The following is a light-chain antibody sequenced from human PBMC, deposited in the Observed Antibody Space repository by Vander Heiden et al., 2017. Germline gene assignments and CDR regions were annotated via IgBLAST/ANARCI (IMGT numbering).Light chain of an antibody. J-gene: IGKJ2*01. CDR2: WAS. CDR1: QSVLYSSNSENY. CDR3: QQYYSTPYT. V-gene: IGKV4-1*01. Sequence: DSVMTQSPDSLAVSLGERATINCKSSQSVLYSSNSENYLAWYQQKPGQSPKLLIYWASTRESGVPDRFSGSWSGTDFTLTISGLQAEDVAVYYCQQYYSTPYTFGQGTKLEIK.